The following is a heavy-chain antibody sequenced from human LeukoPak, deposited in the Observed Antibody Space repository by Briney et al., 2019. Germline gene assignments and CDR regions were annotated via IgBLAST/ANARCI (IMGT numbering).Heavy chain of an antibody. J-gene: IGHJ4*02. CDR3: AKDLSRAFDS. V-gene: IGHV3-7*01. CDR1: GFTFRSFW. CDR2: INQEASRT. Sequence: GESLRLSCAASGFTFRSFWMSWVRQAPGKGLEWLGHINQEASRTDHADSVKGRFTISRDNARNLLYLHMSSLRAEDTAVYYCAKDLSRAFDSWGQGILVSVSS.